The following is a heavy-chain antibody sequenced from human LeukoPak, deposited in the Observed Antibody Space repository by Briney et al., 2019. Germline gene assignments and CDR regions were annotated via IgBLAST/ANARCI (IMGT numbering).Heavy chain of an antibody. D-gene: IGHD6-19*01. V-gene: IGHV1-3*01. Sequence: ASVKVSCKASGYTFTNYAIHWVRQAPGQRLEWMGWINAGIGNTKYSQKFQGRVAITRDTSASTAYMELSSLTSEDTAVYYCARGWKLRQWLVATWFDPWGQGTLVTVSS. CDR1: GYTFTNYA. CDR3: ARGWKLRQWLVATWFDP. CDR2: INAGIGNT. J-gene: IGHJ5*02.